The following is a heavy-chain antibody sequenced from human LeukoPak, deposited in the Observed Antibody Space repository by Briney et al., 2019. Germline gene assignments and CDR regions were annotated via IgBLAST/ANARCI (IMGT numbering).Heavy chain of an antibody. CDR3: ATDPWLRLGDQRGMDV. Sequence: ASVKVSCKVSGYTLTELSMHWVRQAPGKGLEWMGGFDPEDGETIYAQKFQGRVTMTEDTSTDTAYMELSSLRYEDTAVYYCATDPWLRLGDQRGMDVWGQGTTVTVSS. CDR1: GYTLTELS. J-gene: IGHJ6*02. V-gene: IGHV1-24*01. D-gene: IGHD3-16*01. CDR2: FDPEDGET.